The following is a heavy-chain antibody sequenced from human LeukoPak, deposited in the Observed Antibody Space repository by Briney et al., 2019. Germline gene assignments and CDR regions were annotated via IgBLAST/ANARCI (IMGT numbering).Heavy chain of an antibody. V-gene: IGHV1-2*02. J-gene: IGHJ4*02. CDR1: GYTFTGYY. CDR3: ARPLLWWPQVGYFDY. CDR2: INPNSGGT. Sequence: ASAKVSCKASGYTFTGYYMHWVRQAPGQGLEWMGWINPNSGGTNYAQKFQGRVTMTRDTSISTAYMELSRLRSDDTAVYYCARPLLWWPQVGYFDYWAREPWSPSPQ. D-gene: IGHD4/OR15-4a*01.